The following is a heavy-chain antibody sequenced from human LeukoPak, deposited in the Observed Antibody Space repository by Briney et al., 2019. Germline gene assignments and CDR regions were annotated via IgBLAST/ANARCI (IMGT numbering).Heavy chain of an antibody. V-gene: IGHV4-39*01. CDR1: GGSISSSSYY. J-gene: IGHJ3*02. CDR3: ARHEKWLAYDAFDI. Sequence: SETLSLTCTVSGGSISSSSYYWGWIRQSPGKGLEWIGSIYYSGSTYYNPSLKSRVTISVDTSKNQFSLKLSSVTAADTAVYYCARHEKWLAYDAFDIWGQGTMVTVSS. D-gene: IGHD6-19*01. CDR2: IYYSGST.